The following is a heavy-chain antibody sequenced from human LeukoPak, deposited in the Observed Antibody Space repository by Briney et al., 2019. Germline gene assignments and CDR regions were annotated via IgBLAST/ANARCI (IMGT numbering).Heavy chain of an antibody. CDR3: AVMTTVKTGYFDY. CDR1: GFTVSSYA. V-gene: IGHV3-23*01. CDR2: ISGSGGST. J-gene: IGHJ4*02. D-gene: IGHD4-17*01. Sequence: GRSPRLSRAASGFTVSSYAMSWVSHPPGEWLEWVSAISGSGGSTYYADSVKGRFTISRDNSKHTLYLQMSSLRAEDTAVYYCAVMTTVKTGYFDYWGQGTLVTVSS.